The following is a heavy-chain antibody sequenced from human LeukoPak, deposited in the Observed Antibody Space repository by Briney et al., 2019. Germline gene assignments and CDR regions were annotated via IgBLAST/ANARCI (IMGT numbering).Heavy chain of an antibody. J-gene: IGHJ4*02. V-gene: IGHV4-34*01. CDR1: GGSFSGYY. D-gene: IGHD5-18*01. CDR3: ASGIRGRAYSYATIYYFDY. Sequence: SETMSLTCSVYGGSFSGYYWSWIRQPPGTGLEWIEEINHSDSTNYNPSLKSRVTISIDTAKNQFSPKLSSVTAADTAVYYCASGIRGRAYSYATIYYFDYWGQGTLVTVSS. CDR2: INHSDST.